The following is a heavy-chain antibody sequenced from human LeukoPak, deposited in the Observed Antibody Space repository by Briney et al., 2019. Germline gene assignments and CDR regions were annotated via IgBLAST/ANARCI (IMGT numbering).Heavy chain of an antibody. Sequence: GGSLRLSCAASGFPFSSYWMAWVRQAPGKGLEWVATITLDGSDSYYVDSVKGRFTVSRDNPKNPLYLQMNSLRVEDTAVFYCTTENWYVFENWGQGSLVTVSS. V-gene: IGHV3-7*04. CDR2: ITLDGSDS. CDR1: GFPFSSYW. J-gene: IGHJ4*02. D-gene: IGHD1-1*01. CDR3: TTENWYVFEN.